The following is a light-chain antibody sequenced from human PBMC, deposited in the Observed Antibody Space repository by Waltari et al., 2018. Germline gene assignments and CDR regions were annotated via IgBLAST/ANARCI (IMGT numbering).Light chain of an antibody. CDR1: SSDVGRYNW. V-gene: IGLV2-14*01. Sequence: SALTQPASVSGSPGQSIAISCTGTSSDVGRYNWVSWYQQNPGKAPKVLIFDVSNRPSGVSNRFSGSKSGNTASLTISGLQAEDEADYYCSSYTSRHTMLFGGGTKLTVL. CDR3: SSYTSRHTML. J-gene: IGLJ2*01. CDR2: DVS.